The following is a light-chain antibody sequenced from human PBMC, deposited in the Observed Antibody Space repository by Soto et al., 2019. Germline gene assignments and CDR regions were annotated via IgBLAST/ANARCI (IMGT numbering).Light chain of an antibody. CDR3: QSYDSSMSGFYV. J-gene: IGLJ1*01. V-gene: IGLV1-40*01. CDR2: GNS. Sequence: QSVLTQPPSVSGAPGLRVTISCTGSSSNIGAGYDVHWYQQLPGTAPKLLIYGNSNRPSGVPDRFSGSKSGTSASLAITGLQAEDESDYYSQSYDSSMSGFYVFGPGTKVTDL. CDR1: SSNIGAGYD.